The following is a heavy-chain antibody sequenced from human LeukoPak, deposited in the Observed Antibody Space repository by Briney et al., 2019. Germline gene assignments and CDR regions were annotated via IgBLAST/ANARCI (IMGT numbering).Heavy chain of an antibody. CDR1: GFTFDDYT. D-gene: IGHD3-22*01. CDR3: AKDHLAYYDSSGYYYGEWGYGMDV. CDR2: ISWDGGST. V-gene: IGHV3-43*01. Sequence: GGSLRLSCAASGFTFDDYTMHWVRQAPGKGLEWVSLISWDGGSTYYADSVKGRFTISRDSSKNSLYLQMNSLRTEDTALYYCAKDHLAYYDSSGYYYGEWGYGMDVWGQGTTVTVSS. J-gene: IGHJ6*02.